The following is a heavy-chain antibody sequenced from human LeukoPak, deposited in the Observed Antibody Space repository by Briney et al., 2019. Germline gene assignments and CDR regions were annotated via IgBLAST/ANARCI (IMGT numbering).Heavy chain of an antibody. Sequence: PGGSLRLSCAASGFTFDDYAMHWVRQAPGKGLEWVAVISYDGSNKYYADSVKGRFTISRDNSKNTLYLQMNSLRAEDTAVYYCAKEGRIAVAHGFDYWGQGTLVTVSS. D-gene: IGHD6-19*01. CDR1: GFTFDDYA. CDR2: ISYDGSNK. CDR3: AKEGRIAVAHGFDY. J-gene: IGHJ4*02. V-gene: IGHV3-30*18.